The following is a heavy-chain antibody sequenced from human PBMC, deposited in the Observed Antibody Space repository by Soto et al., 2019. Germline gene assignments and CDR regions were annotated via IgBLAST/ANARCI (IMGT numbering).Heavy chain of an antibody. CDR3: ASSSWYVATNYYYYGMDV. CDR2: INHSGST. V-gene: IGHV4-34*01. Sequence: PSETLSLTCAVYGGSFSGYYWSWIRQPPGKGLEWIGEINHSGSTNYNPSLKIRVTISVDTSKNQFSLKLSSVTAADTAVYYCASSSWYVATNYYYYGMDVWGQGTTVTVSS. CDR1: GGSFSGYY. D-gene: IGHD6-13*01. J-gene: IGHJ6*02.